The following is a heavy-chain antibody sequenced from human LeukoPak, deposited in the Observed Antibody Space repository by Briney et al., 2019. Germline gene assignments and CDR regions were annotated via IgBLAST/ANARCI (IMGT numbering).Heavy chain of an antibody. CDR3: AKDGRYSSSWDAFDI. D-gene: IGHD6-13*01. V-gene: IGHV3-33*06. J-gene: IGHJ3*02. CDR1: GFTFSSYG. CDR2: IWYDGSNK. Sequence: GGSLRLSCAASGFTFSSYGMHWVRQAPGKGLEWVAVIWYDGSNKYYADSVKGRFTVSRDNSKNTLHLQVNSLRAEDTALYYCAKDGRYSSSWDAFDIWGQGTMVTVSS.